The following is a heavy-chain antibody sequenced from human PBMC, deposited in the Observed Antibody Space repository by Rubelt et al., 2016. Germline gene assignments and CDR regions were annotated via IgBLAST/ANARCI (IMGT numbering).Heavy chain of an antibody. CDR3: ARGRVFRAFDI. D-gene: IGHD5-24*01. Sequence: SYGMHWVRQAPGKGLEWVAVIWYDGSNKYYADSVKGRFTISRDNSKNTLYLQMNSLRAEDTAVYYCARGRVFRAFDIWGQGTTVTVSS. CDR1: SYG. J-gene: IGHJ3*02. V-gene: IGHV3-33*01. CDR2: IWYDGSNK.